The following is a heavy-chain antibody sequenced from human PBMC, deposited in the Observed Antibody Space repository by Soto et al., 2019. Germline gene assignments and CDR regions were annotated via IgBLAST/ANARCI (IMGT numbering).Heavy chain of an antibody. J-gene: IGHJ6*03. CDR3: ARGEAAAGTSYYYSYMDV. CDR2: INAGNGNT. V-gene: IGHV1-3*01. CDR1: GYTFTSYA. D-gene: IGHD6-13*01. Sequence: ASVKVSCKASGYTFTSYAMHWVRQAPGQRLEWMGWINAGNGNTKYSQKFQGRVTITRDTSASTAYMELSSLRSEDTAVYYCARGEAAAGTSYYYSYMDVWGKGTTVTVSS.